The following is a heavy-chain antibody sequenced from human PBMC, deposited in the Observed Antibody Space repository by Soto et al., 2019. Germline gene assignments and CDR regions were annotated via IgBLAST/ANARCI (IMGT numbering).Heavy chain of an antibody. Sequence: SETLSLTCTVSGGSISSGGYYWSWIRQHPGKGLEWIGYIYYSGSTYYNPSLKSRVTISVDTSKNQFSLKLSSVTAADTAVYYCARGRGKLWQPHLDYWGQGTLATVSS. J-gene: IGHJ4*02. CDR1: GGSISSGGYY. V-gene: IGHV4-31*03. CDR2: IYYSGST. D-gene: IGHD3-16*01. CDR3: ARGRGKLWQPHLDY.